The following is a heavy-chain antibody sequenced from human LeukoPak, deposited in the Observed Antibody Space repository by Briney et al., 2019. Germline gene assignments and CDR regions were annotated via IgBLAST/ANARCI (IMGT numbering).Heavy chain of an antibody. D-gene: IGHD5-18*01. V-gene: IGHV1-46*01. CDR2: INPSDGSP. CDR3: ARGDTNYYYGMDV. CDR1: GYTFTSYG. J-gene: IGHJ6*02. Sequence: ASVKVSCKASGYTFTSYGISWVRQAPGQGLEWMGVINPSDGSPIYAQKFQGRVTMTRDTSTSTVYMDLSSLRSEDTAVYYCARGDTNYYYGMDVWGQGTTVTVSS.